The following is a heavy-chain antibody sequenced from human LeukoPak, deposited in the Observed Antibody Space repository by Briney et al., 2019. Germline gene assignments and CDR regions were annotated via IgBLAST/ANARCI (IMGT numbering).Heavy chain of an antibody. Sequence: SETLSLTCTVSGGSISSSGYYWGWIRQPPGKGLEWIGSIYYSGNTYYNPSLQSRVTISVDTSKNQFSLKLSSVTAADTAVYYCARHKSVAAYYYYDMDVWGQGTTVTVSS. V-gene: IGHV4-39*01. J-gene: IGHJ6*02. CDR1: GGSISSSGYY. CDR3: ARHKSVAAYYYYDMDV. D-gene: IGHD6-13*01. CDR2: IYYSGNT.